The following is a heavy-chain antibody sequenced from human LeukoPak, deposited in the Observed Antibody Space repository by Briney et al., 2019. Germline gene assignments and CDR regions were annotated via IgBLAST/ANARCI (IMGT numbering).Heavy chain of an antibody. Sequence: PGGSLRLSCVGSGFTFRSHAMSWVRQAPEKGLEFVSGIYENGGTTYYADSVKGRFSISRDNSKNTLYLQMDSLRGEDTAVYYCAKVGSNSPKLYYFDYWGQGTLVTVSS. D-gene: IGHD6-13*01. CDR2: IYENGGTT. V-gene: IGHV3-23*01. CDR1: GFTFRSHA. J-gene: IGHJ4*02. CDR3: AKVGSNSPKLYYFDY.